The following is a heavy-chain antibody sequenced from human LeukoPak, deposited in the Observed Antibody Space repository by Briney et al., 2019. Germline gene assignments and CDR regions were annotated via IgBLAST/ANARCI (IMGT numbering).Heavy chain of an antibody. J-gene: IGHJ4*02. CDR3: ARGWAAFLFDY. CDR2: IYTSGST. Sequence: EWIGRIYTSGSTNYNPSLKSRVTMSVDTSKNQFSLKLSSVTAADTAVYYCARGWAAFLFDYWGQGTLVTVSS. V-gene: IGHV4-4*07. D-gene: IGHD2-15*01.